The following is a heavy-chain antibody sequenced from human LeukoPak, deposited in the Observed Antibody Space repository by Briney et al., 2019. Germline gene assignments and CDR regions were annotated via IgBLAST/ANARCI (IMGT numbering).Heavy chain of an antibody. J-gene: IGHJ4*02. CDR2: IYPGHSDT. D-gene: IGHD2-21*02. V-gene: IGHV5-51*01. CDR1: GYRFTSYW. Sequence: GESLKISSKGSGYRFTSYWIGWVRQMPGKGLEWMGIIYPGHSDTRYSPSFQGQVTISADKTISTAYLQWSSLKASDTAMYYCARFLYCGGDCYSGQDYWGQGTLVTVSS. CDR3: ARFLYCGGDCYSGQDY.